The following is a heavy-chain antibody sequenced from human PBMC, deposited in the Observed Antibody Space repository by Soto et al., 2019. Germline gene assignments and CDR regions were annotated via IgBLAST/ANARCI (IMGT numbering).Heavy chain of an antibody. V-gene: IGHV4-31*03. CDR3: AREGGSYDSGGYLIRGAFDI. J-gene: IGHJ3*02. Sequence: SETLSLTCSVSGGSISRIDSYWTWIRQHPEKSLEWIGNIYFRGNTYYSPSLESRLTISVDTSKNQFSLKLTSVTAADTAVYYCAREGGSYDSGGYLIRGAFDIWGQGTMVTVSS. CDR2: IYFRGNT. D-gene: IGHD3-22*01. CDR1: GGSISRIDSY.